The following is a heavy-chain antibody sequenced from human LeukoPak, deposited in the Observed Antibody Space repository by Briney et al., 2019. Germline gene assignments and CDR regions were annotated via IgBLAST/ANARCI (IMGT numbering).Heavy chain of an antibody. CDR3: ATLPRGYSGYDAADY. Sequence: SETLSLTCTVSADSISSYSWSWIRQPPGKGLEWLGYLYYTGDTTYNPSLKSRVTISVDTSKNQFSLKLSSVTAADTAVYYCATLPRGYSGYDAADYWGQGTLVTVSS. D-gene: IGHD5-12*01. CDR1: ADSISSYS. CDR2: LYYTGDT. J-gene: IGHJ4*02. V-gene: IGHV4-59*08.